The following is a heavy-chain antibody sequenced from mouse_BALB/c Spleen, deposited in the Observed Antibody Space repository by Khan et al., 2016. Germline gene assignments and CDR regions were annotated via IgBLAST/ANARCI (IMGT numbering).Heavy chain of an antibody. D-gene: IGHD1-2*01. CDR1: GYSITSDYA. V-gene: IGHV3-2*02. J-gene: IGHJ4*01. CDR3: ARTPTAYYTMDY. Sequence: EVQLQESGPGLVKPSQSLSLTCTVTGYSITSDYAWNWIRQFPGNKLEWMGYISYSGSTRSYPSLKSRISITRDTSTNQFFLQLNSVTTEDTATDYCARTPTAYYTMDYWGQGTSVTVSS. CDR2: ISYSGST.